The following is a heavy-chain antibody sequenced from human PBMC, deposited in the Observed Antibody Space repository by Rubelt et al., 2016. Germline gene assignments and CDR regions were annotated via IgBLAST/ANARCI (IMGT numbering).Heavy chain of an antibody. J-gene: IGHJ4*02. CDR2: IKQDGSEK. Sequence: GGVVQPGGSLRLSCAASGFTFSSYWMSWVRQAPGKGLEWVANIKQDGSEKYYVDSVKGRFTISRDNAKNSLYLQMNSLRAEDTAVYYCARHSSGYYYCPDYWGQGTLVTVSS. CDR3: ARHSSGYYYCPDY. D-gene: IGHD3-22*01. CDR1: GFTFSSYW. V-gene: IGHV3-7*05.